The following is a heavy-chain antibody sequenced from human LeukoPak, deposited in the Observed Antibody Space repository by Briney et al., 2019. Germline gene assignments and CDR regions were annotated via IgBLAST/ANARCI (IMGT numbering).Heavy chain of an antibody. V-gene: IGHV3-21*01. CDR1: GFTFTSYS. J-gene: IGHJ5*02. Sequence: PGGSLRLSCAAPGFTFTSYSMNWVRQAPGKGLEWVSSISSSSSYIYYADSVKGRFTISRDNAKNSLYLQMNSLRAEDTAVYYCARETPIVGATAWFDPWGQGTLVTVSS. CDR3: ARETPIVGATAWFDP. D-gene: IGHD1-26*01. CDR2: ISSSSSYI.